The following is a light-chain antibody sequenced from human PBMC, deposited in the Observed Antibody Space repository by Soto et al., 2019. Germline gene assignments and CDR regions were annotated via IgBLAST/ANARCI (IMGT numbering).Light chain of an antibody. CDR1: SSDVGDYNF. Sequence: QPVLTQPASVSGSPGQSITISCTGTSSDVGDYNFVSWYQQHPGKAPKLMIYEVSNRPSGVSNRFSGSKSGNTASLTISGLQAEDEAAYYCSSYITSTTLVVFGGGTQLTVL. V-gene: IGLV2-14*01. CDR3: SSYITSTTLVV. J-gene: IGLJ2*01. CDR2: EVS.